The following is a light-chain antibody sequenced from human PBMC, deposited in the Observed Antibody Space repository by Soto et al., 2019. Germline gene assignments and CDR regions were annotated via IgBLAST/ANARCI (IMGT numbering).Light chain of an antibody. CDR2: DVN. V-gene: IGLV2-14*01. CDR1: ISDIGGYNF. CDR3: ASYTRTSTLV. J-gene: IGLJ2*01. Sequence: QSALTQPASVSGSPGQSITISCTGTISDIGGYNFISWYQHHPGKAPKLVIYDVNNRPSGISYRFSGSKSGNTASLTISGLQAEDEAEYYCASYTRTSTLVFGGGTQLTVL.